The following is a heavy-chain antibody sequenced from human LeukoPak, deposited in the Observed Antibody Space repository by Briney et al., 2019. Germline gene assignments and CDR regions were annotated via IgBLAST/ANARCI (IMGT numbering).Heavy chain of an antibody. D-gene: IGHD3-22*01. CDR3: ARAEYYYDSSVTAWFDP. Sequence: ASVKVSCKASGYTFTSYGISWVRQAPGQGLEWMGWISAYNGNTNYAQKLQGRVTMTTDTSTSTAYMELRSLRSDDTAVYYCARAEYYYDSSVTAWFDPWGQGTLVTVSS. CDR1: GYTFTSYG. V-gene: IGHV1-18*01. J-gene: IGHJ5*02. CDR2: ISAYNGNT.